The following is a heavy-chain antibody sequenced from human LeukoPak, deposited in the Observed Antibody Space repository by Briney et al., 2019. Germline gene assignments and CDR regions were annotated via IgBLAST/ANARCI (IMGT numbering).Heavy chain of an antibody. D-gene: IGHD2/OR15-2a*01. J-gene: IGHJ4*02. Sequence: PGGSLRLSCAASGFTFTNYAMGWVRQTPCKGLEGVSSISGSGGTTYYAGSVKGRFTISRDNSKNTLYLQVTSLRVEDTALYYCAKAGWVYFDSTTFHWADYWGQGTLVTVST. V-gene: IGHV3-23*01. CDR1: GFTFTNYA. CDR3: AKAGWVYFDSTTFHWADY. CDR2: ISGSGGTT.